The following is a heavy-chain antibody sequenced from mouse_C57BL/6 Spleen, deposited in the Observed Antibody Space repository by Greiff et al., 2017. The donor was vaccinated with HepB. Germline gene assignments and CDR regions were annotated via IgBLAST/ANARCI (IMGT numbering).Heavy chain of an antibody. CDR3: ASYYDGSSPYYFDY. Sequence: QVQLQQSGAELVKPGASVKMSCKASGYTFTSYWITWVKQRPGQGLEWIGDIYPGSGSTNYNEKFKSKATLTVDTSSSTAYMQLSSLTSEDSAVYYGASYYDGSSPYYFDYWGQGTTLTVSS. CDR2: IYPGSGST. CDR1: GYTFTSYW. D-gene: IGHD1-1*01. V-gene: IGHV1-55*01. J-gene: IGHJ2*01.